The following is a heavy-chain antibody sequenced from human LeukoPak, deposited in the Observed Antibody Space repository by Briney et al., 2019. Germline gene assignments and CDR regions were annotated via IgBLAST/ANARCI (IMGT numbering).Heavy chain of an antibody. Sequence: GGSLRLSCAASGFTFSSYGMHWVRQAPGKGLEWVAVISYDGSNKYCADSVKGRFTISRDNSKNTLYLQMNSLRAEDTAVYYCAKDVCSSTSCYVFRYWGQGTLVTVSS. D-gene: IGHD2-2*01. V-gene: IGHV3-30*18. CDR2: ISYDGSNK. CDR1: GFTFSSYG. J-gene: IGHJ4*02. CDR3: AKDVCSSTSCYVFRY.